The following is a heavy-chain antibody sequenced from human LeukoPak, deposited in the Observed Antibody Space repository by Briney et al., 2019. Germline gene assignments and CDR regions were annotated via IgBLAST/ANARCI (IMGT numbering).Heavy chain of an antibody. D-gene: IGHD6-6*01. Sequence: PSETLSLTCTVSGGSISSYYWSWIRQPAGKGREWIGRIYTSGTTNYNPSLKSRATISVDKSKNQFSLKLSSVTAADTAVYYCASYSSSIRMDVWGKGTTVTVSS. V-gene: IGHV4-4*07. CDR3: ASYSSSIRMDV. CDR2: IYTSGTT. J-gene: IGHJ6*04. CDR1: GGSISSYY.